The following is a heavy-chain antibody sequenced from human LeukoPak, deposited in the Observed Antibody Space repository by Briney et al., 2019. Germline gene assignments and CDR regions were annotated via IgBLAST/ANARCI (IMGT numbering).Heavy chain of an antibody. J-gene: IGHJ1*01. Sequence: PGGSLRLSCAASGFTFSSYEMNWVRQAPGKGLEWVSVIYSSGDTYYTDSVKGRFTISRDNSKNTLYLQMNSLRAEDTAVYYCANLAAAGEYFQHWGQGTLVTVSS. CDR1: GFTFSSYE. CDR3: ANLAAAGEYFQH. D-gene: IGHD6-13*01. V-gene: IGHV3-66*01. CDR2: IYSSGDT.